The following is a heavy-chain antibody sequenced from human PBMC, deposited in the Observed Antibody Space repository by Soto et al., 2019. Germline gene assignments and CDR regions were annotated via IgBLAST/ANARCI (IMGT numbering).Heavy chain of an antibody. CDR2: ISAYNGNT. CDR3: ASFLGYCSSTSCLGLNAFDI. J-gene: IGHJ3*02. CDR1: GYTFTSYG. V-gene: IGHV1-18*01. Sequence: QVQLVQSGAEVKKPGASVKVSCKASGYTFTSYGISWVRQAPGQGLEWMGWISAYNGNTNYAQKLQGRVTMTTDTSTSTAYMELRSLRSDDTAVYYCASFLGYCSSTSCLGLNAFDIWGQGTMVTVSS. D-gene: IGHD2-2*01.